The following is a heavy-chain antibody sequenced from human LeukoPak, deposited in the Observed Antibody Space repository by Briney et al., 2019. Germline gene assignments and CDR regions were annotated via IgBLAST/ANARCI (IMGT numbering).Heavy chain of an antibody. Sequence: SGGSLRLSCAASGFTFNSYEMNWVRQAPGKGLEWVSYISSSGSTICYADSVKGRFTISRDNAKNSLYLQMNSLRAEDTAVYYCARESYYYDSSGYYLVDYWGQGTLVTVSS. D-gene: IGHD3-22*01. CDR1: GFTFNSYE. CDR2: ISSSGSTI. V-gene: IGHV3-48*03. CDR3: ARESYYYDSSGYYLVDY. J-gene: IGHJ4*02.